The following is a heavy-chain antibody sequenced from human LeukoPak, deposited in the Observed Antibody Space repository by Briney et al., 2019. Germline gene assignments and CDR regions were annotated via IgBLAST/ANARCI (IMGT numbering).Heavy chain of an antibody. V-gene: IGHV3-23*01. D-gene: IGHD3-9*01. CDR2: ISGRSNNT. J-gene: IGHJ4*02. Sequence: GASLRLSCAASGFIFGNYAMYWVRQAPGKGLEWVSAISGRSNNTYYADSVKGRFTIPRDSSKNTLYLQMNSLRADDTAVYYCAKWGDYDVLTGYYVSDFWGQGTLVTVSS. CDR3: AKWGDYDVLTGYYVSDF. CDR1: GFIFGNYA.